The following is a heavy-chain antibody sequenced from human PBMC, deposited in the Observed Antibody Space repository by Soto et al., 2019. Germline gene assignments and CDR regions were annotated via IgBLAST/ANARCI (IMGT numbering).Heavy chain of an antibody. Sequence: QVQLVESGGGVVQPGRSLRLSCAASGFTFSSYGMHWVRQAPGKGLEWVAVISYDGSNKYYADSVKGRFTISRDNSKNTLYLQMNSLRAEDTAVYYCAKEQDIVVVPAAASGMDVW. CDR1: GFTFSSYG. CDR3: AKEQDIVVVPAAASGMDV. V-gene: IGHV3-30*18. J-gene: IGHJ6*01. CDR2: ISYDGSNK. D-gene: IGHD2-2*01.